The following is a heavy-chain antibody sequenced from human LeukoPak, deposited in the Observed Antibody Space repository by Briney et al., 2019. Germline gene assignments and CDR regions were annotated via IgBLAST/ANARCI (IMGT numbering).Heavy chain of an antibody. J-gene: IGHJ4*02. Sequence: PSETLSLTCTASGGSISGFYWSWIRQPAGKGLEWIGRIYSSGSSDYNPSLKSRVTMSVDTSKNQFSLKLSSVTAADTAVYYCAREDYDSSGYYDVYWGQGTLVTVSS. CDR3: AREDYDSSGYYDVY. V-gene: IGHV4-4*07. CDR2: IYSSGSS. D-gene: IGHD3-22*01. CDR1: GGSISGFY.